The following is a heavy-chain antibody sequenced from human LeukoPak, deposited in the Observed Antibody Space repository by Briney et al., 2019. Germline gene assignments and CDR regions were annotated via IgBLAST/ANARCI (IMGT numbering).Heavy chain of an antibody. CDR1: GFTFLRHG. J-gene: IGHJ4*02. Sequence: GGSQTLSCAASGFTFLRHGMTWFRQAPGKGLEWVSGISASGGATYYADSVKGRFTISRDNSKNTLYLQMNSLKAEDAALYYCAKGNYGEKIDYWGPGTLVTVSS. CDR3: AKGNYGEKIDY. D-gene: IGHD4-17*01. V-gene: IGHV3-23*01. CDR2: ISASGGAT.